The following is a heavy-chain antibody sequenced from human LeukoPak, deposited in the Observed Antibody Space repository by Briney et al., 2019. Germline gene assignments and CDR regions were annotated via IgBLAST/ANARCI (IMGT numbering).Heavy chain of an antibody. CDR2: IYYSGST. CDR1: GGSISSGGYY. V-gene: IGHV4-31*11. D-gene: IGHD3-16*01. J-gene: IGHJ4*02. CDR3: ARERYGGSPLL. Sequence: SETLSLTCAVSGGSISSGGYYWSWIRQHPGKGLEWIGYIYYSGSTYYNPSLKSRVTISVDTSKNQFSLKLSSVTAADTAVYYCARERYGGSPLLWGQGTLVTVSS.